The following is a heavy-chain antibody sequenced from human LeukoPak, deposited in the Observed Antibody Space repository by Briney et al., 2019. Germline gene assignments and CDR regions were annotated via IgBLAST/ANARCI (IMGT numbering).Heavy chain of an antibody. J-gene: IGHJ4*02. Sequence: PGGSLRLSCAASGFTFSSYSMNWVRQAPGKGLEWVSGISDRGGSTYYADSVKGRFTISRDNVKNTLYLQMNSLRAEDTAVYYCAKDSGFLEWLLLAHLDYWGQGIRVTVSS. D-gene: IGHD3-3*01. CDR2: ISDRGGST. V-gene: IGHV3-23*01. CDR3: AKDSGFLEWLLLAHLDY. CDR1: GFTFSSYS.